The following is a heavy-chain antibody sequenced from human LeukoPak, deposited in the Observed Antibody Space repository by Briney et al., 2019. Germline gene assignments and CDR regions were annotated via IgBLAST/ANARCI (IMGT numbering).Heavy chain of an antibody. Sequence: SETLSLTCAVYGGSFSGYYWSWIRQPPGKGLEWIGEINRSGSTNYNPSLKSRVTISVDTSKNQFSLKLSSVTAADTAVYYCARAGNYYDSSGYERYFDYWGQGTLVTVSS. CDR3: ARAGNYYDSSGYERYFDY. V-gene: IGHV4-34*01. D-gene: IGHD3-22*01. CDR1: GGSFSGYY. J-gene: IGHJ4*02. CDR2: INRSGST.